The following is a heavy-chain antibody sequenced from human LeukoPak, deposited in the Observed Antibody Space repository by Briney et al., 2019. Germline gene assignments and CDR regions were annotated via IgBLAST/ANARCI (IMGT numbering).Heavy chain of an antibody. D-gene: IGHD1-14*01. CDR3: ARSNQADDY. V-gene: IGHV3-74*01. CDR1: GFTFSFCW. J-gene: IGHJ4*02. Sequence: GGCLRLSCAASGFTFSFCWMHWVRQVPGQGLVWVSRINPGGSSTAYADSVKGRFTISRDNAKNTLYLQMDSLRADDTGVYYCARSNQADDYWGQGTLVTVSS. CDR2: INPGGSST.